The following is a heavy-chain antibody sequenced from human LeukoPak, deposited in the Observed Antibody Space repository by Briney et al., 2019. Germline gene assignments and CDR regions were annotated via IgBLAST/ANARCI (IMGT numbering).Heavy chain of an antibody. CDR1: GFTFSSYS. Sequence: PGGSLRLSCAASGFTFSSYSMNWVRQAPGKGLEWVSYISSSASIIYYSDSVKGRFTISRDNAKKSLYLQMNSLRAEDTAVYYCARDYGGSSPFDYWGQGTLVTVSS. D-gene: IGHD4-23*01. CDR2: ISSSASII. CDR3: ARDYGGSSPFDY. J-gene: IGHJ4*02. V-gene: IGHV3-48*04.